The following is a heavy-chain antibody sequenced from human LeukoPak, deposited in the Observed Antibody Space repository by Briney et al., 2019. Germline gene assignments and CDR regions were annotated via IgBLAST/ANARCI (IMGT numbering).Heavy chain of an antibody. Sequence: GGSLRLSCAASGFTFSSYTMSWVRQAPGKGLEWVSTITTSDGNTYYADSVKGRFTISRDNSKNTLYLQMNSLRVGDTAVYYCARAPRTAANFDYWGQGTLVTVSS. J-gene: IGHJ4*02. D-gene: IGHD6-13*01. CDR3: ARAPRTAANFDY. V-gene: IGHV3-23*01. CDR2: ITTSDGNT. CDR1: GFTFSSYT.